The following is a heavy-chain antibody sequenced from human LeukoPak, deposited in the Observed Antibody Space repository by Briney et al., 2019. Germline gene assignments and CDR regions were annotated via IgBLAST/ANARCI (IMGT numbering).Heavy chain of an antibody. CDR3: AKAGHPSAYCSSTSCYMGS. J-gene: IGHJ5*02. CDR2: ISGSGGST. D-gene: IGHD2-2*02. CDR1: GFTFSSYA. Sequence: GGSLRLSCAASGFTFSSYAMSWVRQALGKGLEWVSGISGSGGSTDYADSVKGRFTISRDNSKNTRYLQMNSLRAEDTAVYYCAKAGHPSAYCSSTSCYMGSWGQGTLVTVSS. V-gene: IGHV3-23*01.